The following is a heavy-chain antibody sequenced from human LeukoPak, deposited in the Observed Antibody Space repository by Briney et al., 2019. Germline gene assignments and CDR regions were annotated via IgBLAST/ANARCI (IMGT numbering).Heavy chain of an antibody. CDR3: AKDRGGSSQLGDAFDV. Sequence: GGSLRLSCAASGFTFDEYAMHWVRQAPGKGLEWVSGISYSSGSIGYVDSVKGRFTISRDNAKNSLYQQMNSLRAEDTALYYCAKDRGGSSQLGDAFDVWGQGTMVSVSS. CDR2: ISYSSGSI. CDR1: GFTFDEYA. D-gene: IGHD2-15*01. J-gene: IGHJ3*01. V-gene: IGHV3-9*01.